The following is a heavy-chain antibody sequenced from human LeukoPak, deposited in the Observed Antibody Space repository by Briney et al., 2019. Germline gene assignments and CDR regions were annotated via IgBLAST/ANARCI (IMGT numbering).Heavy chain of an antibody. Sequence: ASVKVSCKASGYTFTGYYMHWVRQVPGQGLEWMGWINPNSGGTNYAQKFQGRVTMTRDTSISTAYMELSRLRSDDTAVYYCARVRGYSYGYVFDYWGQGTLVTVSS. CDR3: ARVRGYSYGYVFDY. D-gene: IGHD5-18*01. CDR2: INPNSGGT. V-gene: IGHV1-2*02. CDR1: GYTFTGYY. J-gene: IGHJ4*02.